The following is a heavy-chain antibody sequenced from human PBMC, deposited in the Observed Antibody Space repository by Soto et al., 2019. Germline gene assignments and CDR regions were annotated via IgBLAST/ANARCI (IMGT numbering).Heavy chain of an antibody. CDR3: ARDRSGWYDF. CDR1: GYPFTSNR. J-gene: IGHJ4*01. D-gene: IGHD6-19*01. Sequence: AYVKVSCKPSGYPFTSNRLSWVRRAPGQGLEWMGWISPHNGNAKYAQKFQDRVTMTADTAASTVYMELRSPRSDDSAVFYCARDRSGWYDFWG. V-gene: IGHV1-18*01. CDR2: ISPHNGNA.